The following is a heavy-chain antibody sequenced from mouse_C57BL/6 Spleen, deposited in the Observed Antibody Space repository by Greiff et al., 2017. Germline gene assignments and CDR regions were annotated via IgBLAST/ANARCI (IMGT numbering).Heavy chain of an antibody. D-gene: IGHD1-1*01. J-gene: IGHJ2*01. CDR1: GYAFSSSW. CDR2: IYPGDGDT. CDR3: ARSIGTTVVALDY. V-gene: IGHV1-82*01. Sequence: QVQLQQSGPELVKPGASVKISCKASGYAFSSSWMNWVKQRPGKGLEWIGRIYPGDGDTNCNGKFKGKATLTADKSSSTAYMQLSSLTSEDSAVYFCARSIGTTVVALDYWGQGTTLTVSS.